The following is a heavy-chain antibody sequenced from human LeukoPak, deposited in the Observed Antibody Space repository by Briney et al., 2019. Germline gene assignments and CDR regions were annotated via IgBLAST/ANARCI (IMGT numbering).Heavy chain of an antibody. D-gene: IGHD1-26*01. CDR1: GFTFSSYW. Sequence: GGSLRLSCVASGFTFSSYWMHWVRQDPRKGLVWVSRINGDGRNINYADSVRGRFTISRDNSKNSLSLQMNSLRAEDTALYYCAKDGKNFFDYWGQGTLVTVSS. CDR2: INGDGRNI. J-gene: IGHJ4*02. CDR3: AKDGKNFFDY. V-gene: IGHV3-74*01.